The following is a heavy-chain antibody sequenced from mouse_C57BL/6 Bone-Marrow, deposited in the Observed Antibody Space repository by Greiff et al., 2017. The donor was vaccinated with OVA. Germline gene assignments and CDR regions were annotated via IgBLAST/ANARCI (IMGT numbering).Heavy chain of an antibody. CDR3: VIGDYYGSLAWFVH. V-gene: IGHV1-74*01. J-gene: IGHJ3*01. CDR1: GYTFTSYW. CDR2: IHPSDSDT. Sequence: QVQLQQPGAELVKPGASVKVSCKASGYTFTSYWMHWVKQRPGQGLEWIGRIHPSDSDTNYNQKFKGKATLTVDKSSSTAYMQLSSLTSEDSAVYFCVIGDYYGSLAWFVHSGQGALVTVS. D-gene: IGHD1-1*01.